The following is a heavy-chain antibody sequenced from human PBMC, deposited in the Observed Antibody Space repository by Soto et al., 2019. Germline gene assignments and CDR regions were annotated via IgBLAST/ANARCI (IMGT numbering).Heavy chain of an antibody. CDR1: GGSISSGDYY. J-gene: IGHJ5*02. CDR3: ARGWYDILENGFDP. D-gene: IGHD3-9*01. CDR2: IYYSGST. V-gene: IGHV4-30-4*01. Sequence: SETLSLTCTVSGGSISSGDYYWSWIRQPPGKGLEWIGYIYYSGSTYYNPSLKSRVTISVDTSKNQFSLKLSSVTAADTAVYYCARGWYDILENGFDPWGQGTLVTVSS.